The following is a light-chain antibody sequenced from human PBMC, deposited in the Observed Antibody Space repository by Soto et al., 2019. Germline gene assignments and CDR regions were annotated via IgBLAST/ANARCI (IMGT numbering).Light chain of an antibody. J-gene: IGKJ1*01. CDR2: GTS. CDR3: QQCGSLPGT. Sequence: ETVLTQSPGTLSLSPGERATLSCRASQSVNGNYLAWYQQKPGQAPRLLIYGTSSRATGIPDRFSGSGSGTDFTLTISRLEPEDFAGYYCQQCGSLPGTFGQGTKVDIK. V-gene: IGKV3-20*01. CDR1: QSVNGNY.